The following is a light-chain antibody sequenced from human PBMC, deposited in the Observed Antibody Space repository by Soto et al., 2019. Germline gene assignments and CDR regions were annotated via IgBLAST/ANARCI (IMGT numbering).Light chain of an antibody. CDR2: STN. Sequence: QTVVIQESSLSVSPGGTVTLTCGLRSAPISTTYYPAWYQQTPGQAPRTLIYSTNTRSSGVPDRFSGSIRGNKAALLITGALAEDEDDYHCWLYKESGTLVFGGGTKMTVL. CDR3: WLYKESGTLV. J-gene: IGLJ3*02. V-gene: IGLV8-61*01. CDR1: SAPISTTYY.